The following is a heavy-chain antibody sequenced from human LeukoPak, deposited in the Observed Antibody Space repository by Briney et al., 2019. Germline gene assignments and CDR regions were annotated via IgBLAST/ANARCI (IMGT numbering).Heavy chain of an antibody. J-gene: IGHJ4*02. V-gene: IGHV4-34*01. D-gene: IGHD6-6*01. CDR1: GGSFSGYY. Sequence: SETLSLTCAVYGGSFSGYYWSWIRQPPGKGLEWIGEINHSGSTNHNPSLKSRVTISVDTSKNQFSLKLSSVTAADTAVYYCAGLWRSRSGSPFDYWGQGTLVTVSS. CDR2: INHSGST. CDR3: AGLWRSRSGSPFDY.